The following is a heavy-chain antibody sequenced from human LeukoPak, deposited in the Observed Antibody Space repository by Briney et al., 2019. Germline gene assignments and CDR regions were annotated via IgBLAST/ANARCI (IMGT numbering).Heavy chain of an antibody. V-gene: IGHV4-4*02. J-gene: IGHJ4*02. CDR1: GGSISSNNW. D-gene: IGHD4-17*01. CDR2: IYHSGSP. Sequence: SETLSLTCAVSGGSISSNNWWGWVRQPPGKGLEWIGEIYHSGSPNYNPSLKSRVTISVDKSRNHFSLNLSSVTAADTAVYYCASPGSGAKDYGDYKGAYYWGQGTLVTVSS. CDR3: ASPGSGAKDYGDYKGAYY.